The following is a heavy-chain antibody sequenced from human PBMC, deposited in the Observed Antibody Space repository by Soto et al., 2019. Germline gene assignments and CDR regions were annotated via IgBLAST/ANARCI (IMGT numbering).Heavy chain of an antibody. CDR2: IIPIFGTA. J-gene: IGHJ4*02. V-gene: IGHV1-69*13. CDR1: GGTFSSYA. D-gene: IGHD6-13*01. Sequence: ASVKVSCKASGGTFSSYAISWVRQAPGQGLEWMGGIIPIFGTANYAQKFQGRVTITADESTSTAYMELSSLRSEDTAVYYCARDPGSSMFPELFDYWGQGTLVTVSS. CDR3: ARDPGSSMFPELFDY.